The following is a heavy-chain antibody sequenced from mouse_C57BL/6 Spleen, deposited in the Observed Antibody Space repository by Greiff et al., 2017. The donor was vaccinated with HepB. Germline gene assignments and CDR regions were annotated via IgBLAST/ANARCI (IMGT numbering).Heavy chain of an antibody. Sequence: QVQLQQPGAELVKPGASVKVSCKASGYTFTSYWMHWVKQRPGQGLEWIGRIHPSDSDTNYNQKFKGKATLTVDKSSSTAYMQLSSLTSEDSAVYYCATALYYDYDLYFDYWGQGTTLTVSS. CDR1: GYTFTSYW. D-gene: IGHD2-4*01. J-gene: IGHJ2*01. CDR2: IHPSDSDT. V-gene: IGHV1-74*01. CDR3: ATALYYDYDLYFDY.